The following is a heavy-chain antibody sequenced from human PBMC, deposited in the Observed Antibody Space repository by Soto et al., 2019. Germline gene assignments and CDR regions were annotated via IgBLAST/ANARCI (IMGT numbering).Heavy chain of an antibody. Sequence: ASVRVSCKASGYTFTSYGISWVRQAPGQGLEWMGWISAYNGNTNYAQKLQGRVTMTTDTSTSTAYMELRSRRSDDTAVYFCARDARIVARLHDYCYLLDVSAKGSSVIGSS. CDR1: GYTFTSYG. D-gene: IGHD6-6*01. J-gene: IGHJ6*03. CDR3: ARDARIVARLHDYCYLLDV. CDR2: ISAYNGNT. V-gene: IGHV1-18*01.